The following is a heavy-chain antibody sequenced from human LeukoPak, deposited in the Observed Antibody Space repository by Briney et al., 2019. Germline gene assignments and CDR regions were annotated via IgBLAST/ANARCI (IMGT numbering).Heavy chain of an antibody. CDR3: ARVPGDIVVVPAAIGHFNPSESLFPEDV. Sequence: ASVKVSCKASGYTFTSYGISWVRQAPGQGLEWMGWISAYNGNTNYAQKLQGKVTMTTDTSTSTAYMELRSLRSDDTAVYYCARVPGDIVVVPAAIGHFNPSESLFPEDVWGQGTLVTVSS. J-gene: IGHJ4*02. CDR1: GYTFTSYG. D-gene: IGHD2-2*02. CDR2: ISAYNGNT. V-gene: IGHV1-18*01.